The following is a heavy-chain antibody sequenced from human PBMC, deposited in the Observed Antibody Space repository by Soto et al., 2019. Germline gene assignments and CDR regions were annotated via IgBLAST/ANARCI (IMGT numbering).Heavy chain of an antibody. CDR3: ARGAMAKIDY. V-gene: IGHV1-69*13. J-gene: IGHJ4*02. CDR2: FIAMLGTP. D-gene: IGHD5-18*01. Sequence: AASVKVSCKASGGTFGSHCVACVRQAPRQGLEWMGGFIAMLGTPTYAKKVQGRATITADESLTSPYLELRSLRSEDTAVYFCARGAMAKIDYWGQGPVVTLSS. CDR1: GGTFGSHC.